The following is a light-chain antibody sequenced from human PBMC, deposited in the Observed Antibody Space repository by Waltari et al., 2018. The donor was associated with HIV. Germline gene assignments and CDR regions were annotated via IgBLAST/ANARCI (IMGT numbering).Light chain of an antibody. J-gene: IGKJ4*01. Sequence: DIQMTQSPSSLSASVGDRVTITCRASLSVSHYLSWYQQTPGKAPKLLIYTASSLQSGVPSRFSGSGSGTDFTLTISSLQPEDFATYYCQQSYSLPLSFGGGTKVEIK. CDR2: TAS. V-gene: IGKV1-39*01. CDR1: LSVSHY. CDR3: QQSYSLPLS.